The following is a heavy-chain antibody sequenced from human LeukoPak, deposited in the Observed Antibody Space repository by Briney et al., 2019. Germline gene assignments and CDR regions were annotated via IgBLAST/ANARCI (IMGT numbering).Heavy chain of an antibody. CDR3: ARGGYYDPPRDY. CDR2: ISYSGST. Sequence: ASETLSLTCTVSGGSISSYYWSWIRQPPGKGLEWIGYISYSGSTNYHPSLKSRVTISVDTSKTQFSLRLSSVTAADTAVYYCARGGYYDPPRDYWGQGTLVTVSS. J-gene: IGHJ4*02. CDR1: GGSISSYY. V-gene: IGHV4-59*01. D-gene: IGHD3-16*01.